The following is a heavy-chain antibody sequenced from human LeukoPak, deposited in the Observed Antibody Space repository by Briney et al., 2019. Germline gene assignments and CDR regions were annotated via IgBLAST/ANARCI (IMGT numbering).Heavy chain of an antibody. V-gene: IGHV4-59*08. CDR2: MYYSGST. Sequence: SETLSLTCTVSGGSISSYYWSWIRQPPGKGLEWIGYMYYSGSTNYNPSLRSRVTISVDTSKNQFSLKLCSVTAADTAVYYCARNLGSGWYYDYWGQGILVTVSS. J-gene: IGHJ4*02. CDR3: ARNLGSGWYYDY. CDR1: GGSISSYY. D-gene: IGHD6-19*01.